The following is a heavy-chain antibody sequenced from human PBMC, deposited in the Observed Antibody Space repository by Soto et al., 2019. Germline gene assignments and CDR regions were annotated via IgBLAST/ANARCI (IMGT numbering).Heavy chain of an antibody. D-gene: IGHD3-22*01. V-gene: IGHV4-59*01. CDR2: IYYSGST. CDR1: GGSISSYY. CDR3: AREIKDYYDSSGYLYYFEY. Sequence: PSETLSLTCSVSGGSISSYYWSWIRQPPGKGLEWIGYIYYSGSTNYNPSLKSRVTISVDTSKNQFSLKLSSVTAADTAVYYCAREIKDYYDSSGYLYYFEYWGQGTLVTVSS. J-gene: IGHJ4*02.